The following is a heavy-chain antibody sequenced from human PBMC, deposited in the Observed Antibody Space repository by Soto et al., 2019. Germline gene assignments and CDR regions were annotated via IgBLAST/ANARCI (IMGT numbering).Heavy chain of an antibody. V-gene: IGHV4-39*01. Sequence: PSETLSLTCTVSGGSISSSSYYWGWIRQPPGKGLEWIGSIYYSGSTYYNPSLKSRVTISVDTSKNQFSLKLSSVTAADTAVYYCARSLAYCGGDCYAFDIWGQGTMVT. J-gene: IGHJ3*02. D-gene: IGHD2-21*02. CDR3: ARSLAYCGGDCYAFDI. CDR1: GGSISSSSYY. CDR2: IYYSGST.